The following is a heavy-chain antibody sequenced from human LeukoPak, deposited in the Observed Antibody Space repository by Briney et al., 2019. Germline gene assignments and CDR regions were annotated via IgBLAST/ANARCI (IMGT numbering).Heavy chain of an antibody. CDR2: INHSGST. D-gene: IGHD4-17*01. V-gene: IGHV4-34*01. J-gene: IGHJ4*02. CDR1: GGSFSGYY. Sequence: SETLSLTCAVYGGSFSGYYWSWIRQPPGKGLEWIGEINHSGSTNYNPSLKSRVTISVDTSKNQFSLELSSVTAADTAVYYCARGYGDYKYWGQGTLVTVSS. CDR3: ARGYGDYKY.